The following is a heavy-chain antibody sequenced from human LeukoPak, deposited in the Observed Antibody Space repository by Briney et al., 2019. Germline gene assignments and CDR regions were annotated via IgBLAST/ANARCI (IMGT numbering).Heavy chain of an antibody. V-gene: IGHV3-49*03. J-gene: IGHJ4*02. CDR3: TASDHLYCSSISCHFDY. D-gene: IGHD2-2*01. Sequence: GGSLRLSCAASGFTFSDYYMSWIRQAPGKGLEWVGFIQSRTYGGATQYAASVKGRFTISRDDSKSIAFLQMNSLKTEDTAVYYCTASDHLYCSSISCHFDYWGQGTLVTVSS. CDR1: GFTFSDYY. CDR2: IQSRTYGGAT.